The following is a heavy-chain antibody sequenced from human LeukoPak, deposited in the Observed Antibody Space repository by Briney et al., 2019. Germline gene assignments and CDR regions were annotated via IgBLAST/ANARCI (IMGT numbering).Heavy chain of an antibody. J-gene: IGHJ4*02. Sequence: GRSLRLSCAASGLTFSSYGMHWVRQAPGKGLEWVAVIWYDGSNKYYADSVKGRFTISRDNSKNTLYLQMNSLRAEDTAVYYCARGFGGDYEFDYWGQGTLVTVSS. CDR2: IWYDGSNK. D-gene: IGHD4-17*01. CDR3: ARGFGGDYEFDY. V-gene: IGHV3-33*01. CDR1: GLTFSSYG.